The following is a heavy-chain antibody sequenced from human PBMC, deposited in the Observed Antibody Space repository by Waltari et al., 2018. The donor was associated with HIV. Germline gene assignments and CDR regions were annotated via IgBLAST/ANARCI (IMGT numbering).Heavy chain of an antibody. CDR2: MSPNSGNT. V-gene: IGHV1-8*01. J-gene: IGHJ4*02. CDR1: GYTITSYE. D-gene: IGHD4-17*01. Sequence: QVQLVQSGAEVKKPEASVKVSCKAPGYTITSYEINWVRHATGQGLEWLGWMSPNSGNTGYAQRFQGRVTMTRNTSISTAYMELSSLRSEDTAVYFCARGPQDYPKYYFDYWGQGTLVTVSS. CDR3: ARGPQDYPKYYFDY.